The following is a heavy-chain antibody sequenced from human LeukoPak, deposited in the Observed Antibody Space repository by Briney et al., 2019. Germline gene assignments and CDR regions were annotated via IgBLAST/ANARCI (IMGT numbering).Heavy chain of an antibody. CDR3: ARDLDGSGSCYTDY. CDR2: ISTYNGNT. D-gene: IGHD3-10*01. Sequence: VKVSCKTSAYTFSNYGFNWVRQAPGQGLEWMGWISTYNGNTKYAQNFQGRFTMTTDTSTSTAYMELRSLTSDDTAVYYCARDLDGSGSCYTDYWGQGTLVTVSS. V-gene: IGHV1-18*01. J-gene: IGHJ4*02. CDR1: AYTFSNYG.